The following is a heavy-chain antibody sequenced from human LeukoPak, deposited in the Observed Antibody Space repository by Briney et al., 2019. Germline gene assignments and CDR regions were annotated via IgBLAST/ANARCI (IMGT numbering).Heavy chain of an antibody. CDR3: ARDDGLGTFDY. CDR2: IYYSGST. CDR1: GGSISSSSYY. D-gene: IGHD1-1*01. J-gene: IGHJ4*02. V-gene: IGHV4-39*07. Sequence: SETLSLTCTVSGGSISSSSYYWGWIRQPPGKGLEWIGSIYYSGSTYYNPSLKSRVTISVDTSKNQFSLKLSSVTAADTAVYYCARDDGLGTFDYWGQGTLVTVSS.